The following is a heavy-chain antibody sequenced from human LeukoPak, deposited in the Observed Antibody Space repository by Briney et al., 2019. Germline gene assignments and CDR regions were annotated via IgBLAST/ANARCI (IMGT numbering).Heavy chain of an antibody. Sequence: GGSLRLSRAASGFTFSSYAMYWVRQAPGKGLEWVSTISGSGGSTYYADSVKGRFTISRDNSKNTLYLQMNSLRAEDTAVYYCAKDAYYYDSSGYFHDYWGQGTLVTVSS. D-gene: IGHD3-22*01. CDR1: GFTFSSYA. J-gene: IGHJ4*02. CDR2: ISGSGGST. V-gene: IGHV3-23*01. CDR3: AKDAYYYDSSGYFHDY.